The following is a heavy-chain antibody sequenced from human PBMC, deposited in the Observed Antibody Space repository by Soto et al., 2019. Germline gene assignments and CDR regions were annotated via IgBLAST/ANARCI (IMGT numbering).Heavy chain of an antibody. V-gene: IGHV3-11*05. CDR1: GFTCSDYY. Sequence: QVQLVESGGGLVKPGGSLRLSCAASGFTCSDYYMSWIRQVPGKGLEWISYISSSSSYTNYADSVKGRFTISRDNAKNSLYLQMNSLRAEDTAVYYCARDADILTGSDAFDIWGQGTMVTVSS. J-gene: IGHJ3*02. CDR3: ARDADILTGSDAFDI. D-gene: IGHD3-9*01. CDR2: ISSSSSYT.